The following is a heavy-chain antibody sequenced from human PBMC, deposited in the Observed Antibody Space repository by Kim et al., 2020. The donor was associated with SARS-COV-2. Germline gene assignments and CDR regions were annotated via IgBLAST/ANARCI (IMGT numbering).Heavy chain of an antibody. V-gene: IGHV1-3*01. Sequence: ASVKVSCKASGYTFTSYAMHWVRQAPGQRLEWMGWINAGNGNTKYSQKFQGRVTITRDTSASTAYMELSSLRSEDTAVYYCARLTPYYYDSSGYYYFDYWGQGTLVTVSS. CDR1: GYTFTSYA. CDR3: ARLTPYYYDSSGYYYFDY. CDR2: INAGNGNT. J-gene: IGHJ4*02. D-gene: IGHD3-22*01.